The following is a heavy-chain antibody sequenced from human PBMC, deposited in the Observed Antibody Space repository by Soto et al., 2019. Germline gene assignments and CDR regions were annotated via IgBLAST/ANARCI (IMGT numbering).Heavy chain of an antibody. CDR3: ARDPHPGIAAADY. CDR1: GFTFSSYG. CDR2: IWYDGSNK. Sequence: PGGSLRLSCAASGFTFSSYGMHWVRQAPGKGLEWVAVIWYDGSNKYYADSVKGRFTISRDNSKNTLYLQMNSLRAEDTAVYYCARDPHPGIAAADYWGQGTLVTVSS. D-gene: IGHD6-13*01. V-gene: IGHV3-33*01. J-gene: IGHJ4*02.